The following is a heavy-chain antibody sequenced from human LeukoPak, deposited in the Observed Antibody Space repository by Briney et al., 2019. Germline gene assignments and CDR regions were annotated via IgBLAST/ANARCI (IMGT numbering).Heavy chain of an antibody. CDR2: ISWNSGSI. J-gene: IGHJ4*02. CDR1: GFTFDDYA. V-gene: IGHV3-9*01. CDR3: AKGFSYGFYYFDY. D-gene: IGHD5-18*01. Sequence: GGSLRLSCAASGFTFDDYAMHWVRQAPGKGLEWVSGISWNSGSIGYADSVKGRFTISRDNAKNSLYLQMNSLRAEDTALYYCAKGFSYGFYYFDYWGQGTLVTVSS.